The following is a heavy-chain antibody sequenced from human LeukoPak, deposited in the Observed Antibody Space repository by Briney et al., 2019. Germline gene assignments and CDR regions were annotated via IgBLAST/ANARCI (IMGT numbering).Heavy chain of an antibody. J-gene: IGHJ4*02. CDR2: INSDGSST. Sequence: GGSLRLSCAASGFSFSNFGMSWVRQAPGKGLEWVSRINSDGSSTSYADSVKGRFTISRDNAKNTLYLQMNSLRAEDTAVYYCARARYSSSSVFDYWGQGTLVTVSS. D-gene: IGHD6-6*01. V-gene: IGHV3-74*01. CDR1: GFSFSNFG. CDR3: ARARYSSSSVFDY.